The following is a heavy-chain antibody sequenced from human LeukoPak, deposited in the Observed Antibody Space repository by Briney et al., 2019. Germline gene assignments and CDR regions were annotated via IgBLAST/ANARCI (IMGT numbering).Heavy chain of an antibody. J-gene: IGHJ4*02. CDR2: ISYDGNNK. Sequence: GRSLRLSCAASGFTFTNYGIHWVRQAPGKGLEWVALISYDGNNKYYADAVKGRFTISRDNSKNTLYLQMSSLRTEDTAMYYCAPDEGGDYVGLDYWGQGTLVTVPS. D-gene: IGHD4-17*01. V-gene: IGHV3-30*03. CDR3: APDEGGDYVGLDY. CDR1: GFTFTNYG.